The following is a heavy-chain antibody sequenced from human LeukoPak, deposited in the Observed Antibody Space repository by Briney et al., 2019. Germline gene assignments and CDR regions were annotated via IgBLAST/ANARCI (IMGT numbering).Heavy chain of an antibody. CDR2: IYPNSGGT. V-gene: IGHV1-2*02. CDR3: AREATVGGY. Sequence: ASVKVSCKASGYTFTAYYIHWVRQAPGQGLEWMGWIYPNSGGTNYVQKFQGRVTMTRDTSINTAYMEFTRLTSDDTAVYYCAREATVGGYWGQGTLVTVSS. D-gene: IGHD3-16*01. J-gene: IGHJ4*02. CDR1: GYTFTAYY.